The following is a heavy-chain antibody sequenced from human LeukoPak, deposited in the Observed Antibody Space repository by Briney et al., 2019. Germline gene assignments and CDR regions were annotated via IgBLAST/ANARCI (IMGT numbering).Heavy chain of an antibody. CDR2: VSAYNGNT. CDR3: ARDLGGIVGAPEWMANWFDP. Sequence: ASVKVSCKASGYTFTSYGISWVRQAPGQGLEWMGWVSAYNGNTNYAQKLQGRVTMTTDTSTSTAYMELRSLRSDDTAVYYCARDLGGIVGAPEWMANWFDPWGQGTLVTVSS. V-gene: IGHV1-18*01. CDR1: GYTFTSYG. D-gene: IGHD1-26*01. J-gene: IGHJ5*02.